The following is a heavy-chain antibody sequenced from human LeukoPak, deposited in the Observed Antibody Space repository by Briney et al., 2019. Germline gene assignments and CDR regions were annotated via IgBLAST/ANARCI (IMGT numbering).Heavy chain of an antibody. J-gene: IGHJ4*02. CDR1: GFTVSSNY. CDR3: ARDRSSGSRVEFFFDY. V-gene: IGHV3-66*02. D-gene: IGHD6-19*01. Sequence: PVGSLRLSCAASGFTVSSNYMSWVRQAPGKGLEWVSVIYSGGSTYYADSVKGRFTISRDNSKNTLYLQMNSLRAEDTAVYYCARDRSSGSRVEFFFDYWGQGTLVTVSS. CDR2: IYSGGST.